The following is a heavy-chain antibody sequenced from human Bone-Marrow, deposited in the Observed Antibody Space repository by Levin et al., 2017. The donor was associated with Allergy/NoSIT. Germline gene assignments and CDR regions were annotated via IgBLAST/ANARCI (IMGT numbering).Heavy chain of an antibody. D-gene: IGHD1-14*01. V-gene: IGHV3-15*01. CDR2: IKSKTDGGTT. J-gene: IGHJ4*02. CDR1: GFTFTNAW. CDR3: TTRTPMPFDS. Sequence: PGGSLRLSCAASGFTFTNAWMYWVRQAPGKGLEWVGRIKSKTDGGTTDYAAPVKGRFTISRDDSKSTLYLQMDSLKTEDSGIYYCTTRTPMPFDSWGQGTLVTVSS.